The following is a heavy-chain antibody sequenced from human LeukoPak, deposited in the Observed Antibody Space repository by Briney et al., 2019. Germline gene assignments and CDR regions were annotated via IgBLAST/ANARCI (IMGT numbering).Heavy chain of an antibody. J-gene: IGHJ4*02. CDR3: ARDCSSTSCPFDY. CDR1: GYTFTDYF. V-gene: IGHV1-2*02. Sequence: ASVKVSCKASGYTFTDYFMHWVRQAPGQGLEWMGWIIPNSGGTNYAQKFQGRVTMTRDTSISTAYMELSRLRSDDTAVYYCARDCSSTSCPFDYWGQGTLVTVSS. CDR2: IIPNSGGT. D-gene: IGHD2-2*01.